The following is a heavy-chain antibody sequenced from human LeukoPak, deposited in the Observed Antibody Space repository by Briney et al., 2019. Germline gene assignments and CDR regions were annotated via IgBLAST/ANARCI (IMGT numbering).Heavy chain of an antibody. CDR3: ARVADCSGGSCYSGVVYFDY. D-gene: IGHD2-15*01. CDR2: IKQDGSGK. CDR1: GFTFSNFW. J-gene: IGHJ4*02. Sequence: GGSLRLSCATSGFTFSNFWMTWVRQAPGKGLEWVANIKQDGSGKNYVESVKGRFTISRDNAKNSLYLQMNGLRAEDTAVYYCARVADCSGGSCYSGVVYFDYWGQGTLVTVSS. V-gene: IGHV3-7*01.